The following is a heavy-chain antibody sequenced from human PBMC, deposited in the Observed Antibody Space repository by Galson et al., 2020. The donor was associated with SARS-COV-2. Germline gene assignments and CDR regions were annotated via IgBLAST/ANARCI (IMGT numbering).Heavy chain of an antibody. CDR2: ISYDGTKR. J-gene: IGHJ4*02. V-gene: IGHV3-30*04. Sequence: GGSLRLSCRASGFTFSSSAMHWVRRAPGKGLEWVAIISYDGTKRYNLDSVKGRFTISRDNSKNTLFLQMESLTTEDTAVYYCARETDDYTSGWYDYWGQGTLVTVSS. D-gene: IGHD6-13*01. CDR3: ARETDDYTSGWYDY. CDR1: GFTFSSSA.